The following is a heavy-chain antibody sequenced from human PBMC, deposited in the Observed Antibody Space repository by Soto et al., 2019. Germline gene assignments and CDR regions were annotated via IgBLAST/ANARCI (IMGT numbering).Heavy chain of an antibody. D-gene: IGHD1-20*01. V-gene: IGHV4-30-4*01. J-gene: IGHJ6*02. Sequence: TVSGGSISSGDYYWSWIRQPPGKGLEWIGYIYYSGSTYYNPSLKSRVTISVDTSKNQFSLKLSSVTAADTAVYYCARDPWDNWNDDYYGMDVWGQGTTVTVSS. CDR3: ARDPWDNWNDDYYGMDV. CDR1: GGSISSGDYY. CDR2: IYYSGST.